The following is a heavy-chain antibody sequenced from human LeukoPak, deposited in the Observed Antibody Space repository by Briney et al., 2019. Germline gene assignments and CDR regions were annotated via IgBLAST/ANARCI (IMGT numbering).Heavy chain of an antibody. Sequence: SVKVSCKASGGTFSSYAISWVRQAPGQGLEWMGGIIPIFGTASYAQKFQGRVTITTDESTSTAYMELSSLRSEDTAVYYCASLRTGTNNWFDPWGQGTLVTVSS. D-gene: IGHD1-1*01. CDR3: ASLRTGTNNWFDP. V-gene: IGHV1-69*05. J-gene: IGHJ5*02. CDR1: GGTFSSYA. CDR2: IIPIFGTA.